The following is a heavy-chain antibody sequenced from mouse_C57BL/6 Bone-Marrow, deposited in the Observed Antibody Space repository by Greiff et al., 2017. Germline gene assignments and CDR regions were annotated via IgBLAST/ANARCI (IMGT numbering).Heavy chain of an antibody. CDR3: ARYDYDAWFAY. CDR1: GYTFTDYN. J-gene: IGHJ3*01. CDR2: INPNNGGT. V-gene: IGHV1-18*01. D-gene: IGHD2-4*01. Sequence: LVEPGASVKIPCKASGYTFTDYNMDWVKQSHGKSLEWIGDINPNNGGTIYNQKFKGKATLTVDKSSSTAYMELRSLTSEDTAVYYCARYDYDAWFAYWGQGTLVTVSA.